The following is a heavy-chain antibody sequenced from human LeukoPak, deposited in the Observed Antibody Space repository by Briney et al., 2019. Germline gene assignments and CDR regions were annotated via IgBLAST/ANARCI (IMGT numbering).Heavy chain of an antibody. CDR3: AAYIYSGYDSFNI. D-gene: IGHD3-22*01. CDR1: GYRFSSYW. J-gene: IGHJ3*02. Sequence: GESLKISCQGSGYRFSSYWIGWVRQMPGQGLEWMGVMYPGDSDTKYNPSFQGQVTIPADNSINTAYLQWGSLKASDTAIYYCAAYIYSGYDSFNIWGQGTLVTVSS. CDR2: MYPGDSDT. V-gene: IGHV5-51*01.